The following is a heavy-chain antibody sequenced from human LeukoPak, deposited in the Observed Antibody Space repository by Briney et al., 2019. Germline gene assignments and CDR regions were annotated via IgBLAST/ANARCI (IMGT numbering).Heavy chain of an antibody. CDR3: ARRGAAAGRGYYFDY. V-gene: IGHV5-51*01. CDR1: GYSFTSYW. D-gene: IGHD6-13*01. CDR2: IYPGDSDT. J-gene: IGHJ4*02. Sequence: GESLKISCKGSGYSFTSYWIGWVRQMPGKGLEWMGIIYPGDSDTRYSPSFQGQVTISADKSISTAYLQWSSLKASDTAMYYCARRGAAAGRGYYFDYWGQGTLVTVSS.